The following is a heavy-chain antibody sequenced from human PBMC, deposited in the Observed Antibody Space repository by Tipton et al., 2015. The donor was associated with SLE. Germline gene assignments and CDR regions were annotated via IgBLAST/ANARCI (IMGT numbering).Heavy chain of an antibody. V-gene: IGHV4-4*07. CDR1: GDSMNNYY. Sequence: TLSLTCSVSGDSMNNYYWNWFRQPAGKGLEWIGHISASGSTNYNPSLRSRVTLSVDTSKDQFSLKLTSLSAADTAVYYCARHHPLMTVASFDYWGQGSLLIVSS. D-gene: IGHD4/OR15-4a*01. CDR3: ARHHPLMTVASFDY. J-gene: IGHJ4*02. CDR2: ISASGST.